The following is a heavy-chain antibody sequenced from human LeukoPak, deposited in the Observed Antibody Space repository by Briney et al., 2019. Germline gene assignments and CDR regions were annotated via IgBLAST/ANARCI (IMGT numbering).Heavy chain of an antibody. Sequence: GSLRLSCAASGFIVSSNYMSWVRQAPGKGLEWVSVIYRGGSTYYADSVKGRFTISRDNSQNTLYLQMNSLRAEDTAVYYCTRAVQLERRHAAFDIWGQGTMVTVSS. CDR2: IYRGGST. V-gene: IGHV3-53*05. CDR3: TRAVQLERRHAAFDI. J-gene: IGHJ3*02. D-gene: IGHD1-1*01. CDR1: GFIVSSNY.